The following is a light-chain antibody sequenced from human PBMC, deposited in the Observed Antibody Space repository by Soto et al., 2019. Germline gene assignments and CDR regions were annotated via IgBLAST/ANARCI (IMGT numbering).Light chain of an antibody. Sequence: QSALTQPASVSGAPGQSITISCTGTSSDVGGYNYVSWYQQHPGKAPKLMIYDVSNRPSGVSNRFSGSKSGNTASLTISGLQAEDEADYYCSSYTSSSNYVFGTGTKVT. CDR3: SSYTSSSNYV. J-gene: IGLJ1*01. CDR1: SSDVGGYNY. CDR2: DVS. V-gene: IGLV2-14*01.